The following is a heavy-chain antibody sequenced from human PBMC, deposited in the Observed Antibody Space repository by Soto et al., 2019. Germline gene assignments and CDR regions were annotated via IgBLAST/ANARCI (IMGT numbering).Heavy chain of an antibody. CDR3: AKDQSITGDYFDY. Sequence: GGSLRLSCAASGFTFSSYAMSWVRQAPGKGLEWVSAISGGGGSTYYADSVKGRFTISRGNSKNTLYLQMSSLRAEDTAVYYCAKDQSITGDYFDYWGQGTLVTVSS. J-gene: IGHJ4*02. V-gene: IGHV3-23*01. CDR1: GFTFSSYA. CDR2: ISGGGGST. D-gene: IGHD1-20*01.